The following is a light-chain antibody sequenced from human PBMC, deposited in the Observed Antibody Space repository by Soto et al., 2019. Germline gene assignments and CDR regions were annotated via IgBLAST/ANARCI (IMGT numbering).Light chain of an antibody. CDR3: CSYAGSYTLGV. CDR2: DVS. Sequence: QSALTQPRSVSGSPGQSVTISCTGTSSDVGGYNYVSWYQHHPGKAPKLMIYDVSKRTSGVPDRFSGSKSGNTASLTISGLQAEDEADYYCCSYAGSYTLGVFGTGTKLTVL. CDR1: SSDVGGYNY. J-gene: IGLJ1*01. V-gene: IGLV2-11*01.